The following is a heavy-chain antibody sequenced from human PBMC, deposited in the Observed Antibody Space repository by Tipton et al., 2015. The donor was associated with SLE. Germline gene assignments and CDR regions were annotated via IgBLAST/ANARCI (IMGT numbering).Heavy chain of an antibody. V-gene: IGHV3-49*04. CDR2: IRSNAHGGTA. Sequence: RSLRLSCPASAFTFGDYAMSWVRQAPGKGLEWVGFIRSNAHGGTAEYAASVRGRFIISRDDSKSIAYLRMNSLKTEDTGLYYCTRGVWFREFIDYWGQGTLVTVSS. CDR3: TRGVWFREFIDY. D-gene: IGHD3-10*01. CDR1: AFTFGDYA. J-gene: IGHJ4*02.